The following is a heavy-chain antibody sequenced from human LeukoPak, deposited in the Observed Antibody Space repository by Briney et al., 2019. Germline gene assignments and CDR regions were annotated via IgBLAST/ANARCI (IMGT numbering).Heavy chain of an antibody. CDR3: ARRRLVATIPKNYYYYYMDV. D-gene: IGHD5-12*01. J-gene: IGHJ6*03. CDR1: GFTFSSYSMN. CDR2: IYYSGNT. Sequence: GSLRLSCAASGFTFSSYSMNWVRQAPGKGLEWIGSIYYSGNTYYNASVKSRVTTSIDSSKNQFSLMLSSVTAADTAVYYCARRRLVATIPKNYYYYYMDVWGKGTTVTISS. V-gene: IGHV4-39*01.